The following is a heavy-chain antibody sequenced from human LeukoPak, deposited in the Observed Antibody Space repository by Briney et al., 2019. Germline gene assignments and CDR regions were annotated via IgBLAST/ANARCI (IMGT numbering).Heavy chain of an antibody. D-gene: IGHD4-23*01. V-gene: IGHV3-7*01. CDR2: MKEDGGEI. J-gene: IGHJ4*02. CDR1: GFPFSNYW. Sequence: GVSLRLSCAGSGFPFSNYWMAWVRQAPGKGLEWVANMKEDGGEINYVDSVKGRFTISRDNAKNSLDLQMNSLRVDDTAVYYCVRDRGYSTFDYWGQGTLVIVSS. CDR3: VRDRGYSTFDY.